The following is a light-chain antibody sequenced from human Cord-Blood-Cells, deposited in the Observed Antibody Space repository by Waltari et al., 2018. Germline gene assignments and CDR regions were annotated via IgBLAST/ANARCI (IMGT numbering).Light chain of an antibody. Sequence: DIQMTQSPSSLSASVGDRVTITCRASQSISSYLNWYQQKPGKAPELLTYAASSLQSRVSSRFSGSGSGTDFTLTISSLQPEDFATYYCQQSYSTPPITFGQGTRLEIK. V-gene: IGKV1-39*01. CDR3: QQSYSTPPIT. CDR2: AAS. CDR1: QSISSY. J-gene: IGKJ5*01.